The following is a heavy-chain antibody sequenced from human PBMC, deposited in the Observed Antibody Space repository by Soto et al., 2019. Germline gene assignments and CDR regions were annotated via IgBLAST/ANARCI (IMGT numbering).Heavy chain of an antibody. J-gene: IGHJ4*02. CDR3: ASLLVDYGDYFDY. V-gene: IGHV3-30*03. Sequence: GGSLRLSCAASGFTFSSYGMHWVRQAPGKGLEWVAVISYDGSNKYYADSVKGRFTISRDNSKNTLYLQMNSLRAEDTAVYYCASLLVDYGDYFDYWGQGTLVTVSS. CDR1: GFTFSSYG. CDR2: ISYDGSNK. D-gene: IGHD4-17*01.